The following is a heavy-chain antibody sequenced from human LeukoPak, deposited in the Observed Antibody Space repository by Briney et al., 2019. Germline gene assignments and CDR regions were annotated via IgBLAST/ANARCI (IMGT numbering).Heavy chain of an antibody. V-gene: IGHV3-11*01. J-gene: IGHJ4*02. CDR2: ISSSGSTI. CDR3: ARERAIASLRPYYFDY. D-gene: IGHD6-6*01. Sequence: PGGSLRLSCAASGFTFSDYYMSWIRQAPGKGLEWISYISSSGSTIYYADSVKGRFTISRDNAWNSLYLQMNSLRAEDTAVYYCARERAIASLRPYYFDYWGQGTLVTVSS. CDR1: GFTFSDYY.